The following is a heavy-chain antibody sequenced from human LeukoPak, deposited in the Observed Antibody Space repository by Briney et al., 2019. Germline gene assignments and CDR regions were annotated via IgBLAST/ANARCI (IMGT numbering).Heavy chain of an antibody. CDR3: AKEFSGYLASYEY. CDR2: TSFDGSYK. D-gene: IGHD3-22*01. CDR1: GFTFSSYG. V-gene: IGHV3-30*18. J-gene: IGHJ4*02. Sequence: GGSLRLSCASSGFTFSSYGMHWVRQAPGKGLEWVAMTSFDGSYKNYADSVKGRFTISRDNSKNRLYLQMNSLRAEDTAVYYCAKEFSGYLASYEYWGQGTLVTVSS.